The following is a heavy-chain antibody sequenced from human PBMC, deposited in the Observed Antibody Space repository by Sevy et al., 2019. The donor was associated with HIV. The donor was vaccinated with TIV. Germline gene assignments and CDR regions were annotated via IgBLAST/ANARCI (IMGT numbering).Heavy chain of an antibody. CDR3: AGXNAWGRGYS. J-gene: IGHJ4*02. Sequence: SETLSLTCTVSGXXITSLYWNWIRQPPGKXLEWIANIYYXXHINYNPSLKSRVTLSLDTSKNQFSLGLSSVTAADTAMYYWAGXNAWGRGYSWGQGTLVTVSS. CDR2: IYYXXHI. CDR1: GXXITSLY. V-gene: IGHV4-59*08. D-gene: IGHD1-26*01.